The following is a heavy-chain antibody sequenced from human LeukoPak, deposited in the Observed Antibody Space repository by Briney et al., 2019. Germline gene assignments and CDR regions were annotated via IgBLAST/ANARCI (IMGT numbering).Heavy chain of an antibody. V-gene: IGHV3-7*03. Sequence: GGSLRLSCSASGFTFSSYWMSWVRPAPGKGLEWVANIKQDGSEKYYVDSVKGRFTISRDNAKNSLYLQMNSLRAEDTAVYYCARVRYFDWLSDYWGQGTLVTVSS. CDR1: GFTFSSYW. CDR2: IKQDGSEK. D-gene: IGHD3-9*01. J-gene: IGHJ4*02. CDR3: ARVRYFDWLSDY.